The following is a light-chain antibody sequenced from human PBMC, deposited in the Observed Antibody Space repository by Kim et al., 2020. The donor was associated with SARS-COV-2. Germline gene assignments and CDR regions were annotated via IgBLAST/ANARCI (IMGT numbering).Light chain of an antibody. CDR3: QKYYNSPLT. Sequence: DIQMTQSPSSLSASVGDRVTITCRASQDISHYLAWYQQKPGKAPNLLIYAASTLQTGVPSRFSGSGSGTEFTLTISSLQPEDFATYYCQKYYNSPLTFGPGTKVDIK. J-gene: IGKJ3*01. V-gene: IGKV1-27*01. CDR1: QDISHY. CDR2: AAS.